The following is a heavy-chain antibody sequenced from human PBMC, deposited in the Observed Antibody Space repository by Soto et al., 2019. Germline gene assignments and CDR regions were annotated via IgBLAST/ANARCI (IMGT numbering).Heavy chain of an antibody. CDR1: GGSFSGYY. CDR2: INHSGST. V-gene: IGHV4-34*01. CDR3: ARVAIFGVVIIEAVYFDY. Sequence: SETLSLTCAVYGGSFSGYYWSWIRQPPGKGLEWIGEINHSGSTNYNPSLKSRVTISVDTSKNQFSLKLSSVTAADTAVYYCARVAIFGVVIIEAVYFDYWGQGTLVTVSS. D-gene: IGHD3-3*01. J-gene: IGHJ4*02.